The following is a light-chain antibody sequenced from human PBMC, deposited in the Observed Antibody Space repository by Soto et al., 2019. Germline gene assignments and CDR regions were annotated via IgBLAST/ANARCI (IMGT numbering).Light chain of an antibody. V-gene: IGKV1-5*03. CDR1: QTISSW. CDR2: KAS. Sequence: DIQMTQSPSTLSGSVGDRVTITCRASQTISSWLAWYQQKPGKAPKLLIYKASTLKSGVPSRFSGSGSGTEFTLTISSLQPDDFGTYFCMQGTHWPITFGQGTRLEIK. J-gene: IGKJ5*01. CDR3: MQGTHWPIT.